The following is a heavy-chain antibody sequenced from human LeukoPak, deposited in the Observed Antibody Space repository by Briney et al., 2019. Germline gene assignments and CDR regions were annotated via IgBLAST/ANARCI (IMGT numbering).Heavy chain of an antibody. J-gene: IGHJ4*02. CDR1: GYSITSYW. Sequence: GASLKISNKGSGYSITSYWIGLGRPMPGKGLELMWINYLGDSDTRYSRSFQRHVSSLATKSISTSLLHRSRLEASDTALYYCARSVAGRYFDYGGQGTLVTVS. CDR2: NYLGDSDT. CDR3: ARSVAGRYFDY. D-gene: IGHD6-19*01. V-gene: IGHV5-51*01.